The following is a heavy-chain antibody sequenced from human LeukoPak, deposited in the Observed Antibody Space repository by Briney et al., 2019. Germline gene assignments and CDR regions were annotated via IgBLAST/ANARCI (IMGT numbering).Heavy chain of an antibody. CDR3: ARKAVYYYDSSGYIDY. Sequence: PGGSLRLSCAASGVTFSSYSMNWVRQAPGKGLEWVASISSSSSYIYYAASVKGRFTISRDNAKNSLYLQMNSLRAEDTAVYYCARKAVYYYDSSGYIDYWGQGTLVTVSS. CDR1: GVTFSSYS. V-gene: IGHV3-21*01. CDR2: ISSSSSYI. D-gene: IGHD3-22*01. J-gene: IGHJ4*02.